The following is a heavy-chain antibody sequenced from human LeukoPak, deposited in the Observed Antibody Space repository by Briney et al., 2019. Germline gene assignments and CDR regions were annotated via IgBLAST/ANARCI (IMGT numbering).Heavy chain of an antibody. D-gene: IGHD4-17*01. Sequence: ASVQVSCKVSGNTLIALSMHWVRQAPGKGLEWMGGFDPEDDETIYPQKFQGRVTMTEDTSTDTAYMELSSLRSEDTAVYYCTTHIDYGSHFDYWGQGTLVTVSS. J-gene: IGHJ4*02. V-gene: IGHV1-24*01. CDR2: FDPEDDET. CDR3: TTHIDYGSHFDY. CDR1: GNTLIALS.